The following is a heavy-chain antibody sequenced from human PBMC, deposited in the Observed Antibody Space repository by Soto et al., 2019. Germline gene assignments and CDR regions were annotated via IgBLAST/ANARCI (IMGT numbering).Heavy chain of an antibody. Sequence: GESLKISCKCSGYTFTDYWIAWVRQMHGKGLEWMGMIYPGDSDTRYSPSFQGQGTISADKSMTTAYLQWNSLKASDTAMYYCARISRVPAKGRNSGMDVWGQGTTVTVSS. J-gene: IGHJ6*02. CDR1: GYTFTDYW. CDR3: ARISRVPAKGRNSGMDV. V-gene: IGHV5-51*01. D-gene: IGHD2-15*01. CDR2: IYPGDSDT.